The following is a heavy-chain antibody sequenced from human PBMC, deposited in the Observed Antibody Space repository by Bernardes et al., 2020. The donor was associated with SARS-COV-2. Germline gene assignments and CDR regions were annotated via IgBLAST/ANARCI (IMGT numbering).Heavy chain of an antibody. D-gene: IGHD4-4*01. J-gene: IGHJ4*02. CDR3: AKNAYSSGTGFYFDY. CDR2: INTDGSST. Sequence: GGSLRLSCAASGFTFSNYWIHWVRQAPGKGLVWVSRINTDGSSTGYADSVRGRFTISRDNAKSTLNLQMNSLTDDDSAVYYCAKNAYSSGTGFYFDYWGRGTLVTVSS. V-gene: IGHV3-74*01. CDR1: GFTFSNYW.